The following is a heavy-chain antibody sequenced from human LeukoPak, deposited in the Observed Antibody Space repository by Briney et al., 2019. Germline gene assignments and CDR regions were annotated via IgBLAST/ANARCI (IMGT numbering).Heavy chain of an antibody. CDR3: ARDPEANWAFFDY. D-gene: IGHD7-27*01. Sequence: ASVKVSCKASGYTFTSYYMHWVRQAPGQGLEWMGVINPSGGSTTYAQTFQGRVSMTRDTSTGTVYMELSSVRSEDTAFYYCARDPEANWAFFDYWGQGTLVTVSS. J-gene: IGHJ4*02. V-gene: IGHV1-46*01. CDR1: GYTFTSYY. CDR2: INPSGGST.